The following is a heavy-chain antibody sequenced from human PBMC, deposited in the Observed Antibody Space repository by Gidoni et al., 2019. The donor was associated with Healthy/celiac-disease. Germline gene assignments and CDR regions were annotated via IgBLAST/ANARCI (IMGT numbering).Heavy chain of an antibody. Sequence: EVQLVQSGAEVTKPGASLKISCKGSGYSFTSYWIGWVRQMPGKGLEWRGIIYPGDSDTRYSPSFQGKVTISADKSISTAYLQWSSLKASDTAMYYCARGGVGATFFVKLDYWGQGTLVTVSS. CDR2: IYPGDSDT. D-gene: IGHD1-26*01. V-gene: IGHV5-51*01. CDR1: GYSFTSYW. J-gene: IGHJ4*02. CDR3: ARGGVGATFFVKLDY.